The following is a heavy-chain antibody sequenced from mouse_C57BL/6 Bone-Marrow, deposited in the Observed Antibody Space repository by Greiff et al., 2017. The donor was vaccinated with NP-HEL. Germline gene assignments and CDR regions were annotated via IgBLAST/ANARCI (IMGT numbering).Heavy chain of an antibody. V-gene: IGHV1-22*01. CDR1: GYTFTDYN. CDR3: AEGGYYLAWFAY. D-gene: IGHD2-3*01. J-gene: IGHJ3*01. Sequence: EVKLQESGPELVKPGASVKMSCKASGYTFTDYNMHWVKQSHGKSLEWIGYINPNNGGTSYNQKFKGKATLTVNKSSSTAYMELRSLTSEDSAVYYCAEGGYYLAWFAYWGQGTLVTVSA. CDR2: INPNNGGT.